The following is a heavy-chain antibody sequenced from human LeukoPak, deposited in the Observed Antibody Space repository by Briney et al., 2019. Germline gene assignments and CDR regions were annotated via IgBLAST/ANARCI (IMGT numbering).Heavy chain of an antibody. V-gene: IGHV4-39*01. CDR2: IYYSGST. CDR3: ARHFSGSYYAYFDY. D-gene: IGHD1-26*01. CDR1: GGFISSSSYY. Sequence: PSETLSLTCTVSGGFISSSSYYWGWIRQPPGKGLEWIGSIYYSGSTYYNPSLKSRVTISVDTSKNQFSLKLSSVTAADTAVYYCARHFSGSYYAYFDYWGQGTLVTVSS. J-gene: IGHJ4*02.